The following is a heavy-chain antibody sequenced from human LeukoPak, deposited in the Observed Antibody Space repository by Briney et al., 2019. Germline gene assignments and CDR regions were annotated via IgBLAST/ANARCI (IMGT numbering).Heavy chain of an antibody. J-gene: IGHJ5*02. Sequence: SETLSLTCTVSGGSIGFYYWNWIRQPPGKGLEWIGEINHSGSTNYNPSLKSRVTISVDTSKNQFSLKLSFVTAADTAVYYCARDVNYYDSSGYPLPWGQGTLVTVSS. CDR3: ARDVNYYDSSGYPLP. D-gene: IGHD3-22*01. CDR2: INHSGST. V-gene: IGHV4-34*01. CDR1: GGSIGFYY.